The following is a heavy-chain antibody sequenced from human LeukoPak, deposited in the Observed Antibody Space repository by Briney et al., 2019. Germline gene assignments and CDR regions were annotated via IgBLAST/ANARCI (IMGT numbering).Heavy chain of an antibody. J-gene: IGHJ5*02. D-gene: IGHD3-10*01. CDR2: ISGSGGST. Sequence: GGSLTLSCAASGFTFSSYAMSWVRPAPGKGLEWVSAISGSGGSTYYADSVKGRFTLSRDNSKNTLYLQMNSLRAEDTAVYYCAKEGAAMGYGSGSYPLDPWGQGTLSPSPQ. CDR1: GFTFSSYA. CDR3: AKEGAAMGYGSGSYPLDP. V-gene: IGHV3-23*01.